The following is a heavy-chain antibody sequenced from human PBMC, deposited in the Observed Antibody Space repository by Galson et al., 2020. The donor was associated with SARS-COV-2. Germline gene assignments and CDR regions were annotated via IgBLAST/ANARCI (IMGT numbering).Heavy chain of an antibody. J-gene: IGHJ6*02. V-gene: IGHV4-61*01. CDR3: ARDVLIAGAGYYYYGMDV. D-gene: IGHD6-13*01. Sequence: SETMSLTCTVSGGSVSSGSYYWSWIRQPPGKGLEWIGYIYYSGRTNYNPSLKSRVTISVDTSKNQFSLKLSSVTAADTAVYYCARDVLIAGAGYYYYGMDVWGQGTTVTVSS. CDR1: GGSVSSGSYY. CDR2: IYYSGRT.